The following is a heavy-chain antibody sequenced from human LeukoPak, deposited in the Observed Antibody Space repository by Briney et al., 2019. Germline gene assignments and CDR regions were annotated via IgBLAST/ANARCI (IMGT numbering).Heavy chain of an antibody. Sequence: ASVKVSCKASGYTFTDYYMHWVRQAPGQGLEWMGWINPNSGVTNYAQKFQGRVTITADESTSTAYMELSSLRSEDTAVYYCARSWWGVIAAAGISYFDYWGQGTLVTVSS. V-gene: IGHV1-2*02. CDR1: GYTFTDYY. D-gene: IGHD6-13*01. CDR2: INPNSGVT. J-gene: IGHJ4*02. CDR3: ARSWWGVIAAAGISYFDY.